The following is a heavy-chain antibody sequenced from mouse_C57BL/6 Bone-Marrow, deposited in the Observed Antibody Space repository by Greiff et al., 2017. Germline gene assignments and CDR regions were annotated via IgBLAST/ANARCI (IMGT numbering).Heavy chain of an antibody. CDR3: ASPYYSFFYAMDY. J-gene: IGHJ4*01. CDR2: IDPEDGET. CDR1: GFNINDYY. V-gene: IGHV14-2*01. Sequence: EVQVVESGAELVKPAASVKLSCTASGFNINDYYMHWVKQRPEQGLEWIGRIDPEDGETKYAPKFQGKATITADTSSNTAYLQLSSLTSEDTAVYYCASPYYSFFYAMDYWGQGTSVTVSS. D-gene: IGHD2-12*01.